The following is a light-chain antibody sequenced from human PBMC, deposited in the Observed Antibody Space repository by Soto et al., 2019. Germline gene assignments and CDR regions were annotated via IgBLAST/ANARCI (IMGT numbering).Light chain of an antibody. CDR1: QSIDNC. Sequence: DIQMTQSPYSLSASIGDRVTITCRASQSIDNCLSWYQQKPGKAPKLLIYAASTLQNGGPSRFSGRGSETDFPLTSSSLQRRDLATYYRRHTHSAPATFGHGNTVQIK. CDR2: AAS. J-gene: IGKJ1*01. V-gene: IGKV1-39*01. CDR3: RHTHSAPAT.